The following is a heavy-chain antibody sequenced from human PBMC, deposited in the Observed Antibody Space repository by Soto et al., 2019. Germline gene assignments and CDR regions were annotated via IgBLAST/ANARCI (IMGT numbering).Heavy chain of an antibody. CDR1: GGSISSGGYY. Sequence: QVRLQESGPGLVKPSLTLSLICTVSGGSISSGGYYWSWIRQHPGKGLEWIGYIYYSGSTYYNPSLKSRVTISADTSKNQFSLKLNSVTAADTAVYYCARDVTGTTSGFDYWGQGTLVTVSS. D-gene: IGHD1-7*01. CDR3: ARDVTGTTSGFDY. J-gene: IGHJ4*02. V-gene: IGHV4-31*03. CDR2: IYYSGST.